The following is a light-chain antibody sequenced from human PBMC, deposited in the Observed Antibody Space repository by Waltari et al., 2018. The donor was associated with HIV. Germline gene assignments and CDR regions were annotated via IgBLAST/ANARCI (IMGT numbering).Light chain of an antibody. CDR3: QSYDSSLSSYV. Sequence: QSVLTQPPSVSGAPGQRVTIPCTGRSSNIGAGFDVHWYQQLPGIAPKLLIYAATNRHSGVPDRVSGSKSGTSASLAITGLQAEDEADYYCQSYDSSLSSYVFASGTRVTVL. J-gene: IGLJ1*01. CDR1: SSNIGAGFD. CDR2: AAT. V-gene: IGLV1-40*01.